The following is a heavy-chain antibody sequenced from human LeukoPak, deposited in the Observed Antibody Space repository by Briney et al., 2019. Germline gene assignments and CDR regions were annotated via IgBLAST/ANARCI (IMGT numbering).Heavy chain of an antibody. CDR1: GFSFSVYW. V-gene: IGHV3-74*01. Sequence: PGGSLRLSCAASGFSFSVYWMHWVRQAPGKGPVWVSRIKTDGSITDYADFVKGRFTISRDNAKNSLYLQMNSLRAEDTAVYYCARDNGRGRYILYGVGEMDVWGKGTTVTVSS. D-gene: IGHD3-16*01. J-gene: IGHJ6*04. CDR2: IKTDGSIT. CDR3: ARDNGRGRYILYGVGEMDV.